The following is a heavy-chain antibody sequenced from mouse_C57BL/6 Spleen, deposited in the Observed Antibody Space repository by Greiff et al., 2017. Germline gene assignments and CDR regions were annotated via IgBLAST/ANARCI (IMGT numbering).Heavy chain of an antibody. J-gene: IGHJ2*01. Sequence: QVQLQQPGAELVMPGASVKLSCKASGYTFTSYWMHWVKQRPGQGLEWIGEIDPSDSYTNYNQKFKGKSTLTVDKSSSTAYMQLSSLTSEDSAVYYCARGTDYWGQGTTRTVSS. CDR2: IDPSDSYT. CDR1: GYTFTSYW. CDR3: ARGTDY. V-gene: IGHV1-69*01.